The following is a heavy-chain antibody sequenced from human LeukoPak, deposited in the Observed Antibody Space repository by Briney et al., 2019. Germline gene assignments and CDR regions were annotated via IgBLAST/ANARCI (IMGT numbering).Heavy chain of an antibody. D-gene: IGHD3-3*01. V-gene: IGHV1-69*01. CDR1: GGTFSSYA. J-gene: IGHJ5*02. CDR3: ARGPEGRITIFGVVIYNCFDP. CDR2: IIPIFGTA. Sequence: SVKVSCKASGGTFSSYAISWVRQAPGQGLEWMGGIIPIFGTANYAQKFQGRVTITADEPTSTVYMELSSLRSEDTAVYYCARGPEGRITIFGVVIYNCFDPWGQGTLVTVSS.